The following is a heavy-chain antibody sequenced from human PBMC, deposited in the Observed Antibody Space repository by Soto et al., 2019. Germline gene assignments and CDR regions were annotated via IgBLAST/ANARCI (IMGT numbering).Heavy chain of an antibody. V-gene: IGHV1-69*13. D-gene: IGHD1-26*01. Sequence: ASVKVSCKASGGTFSSYAISWVRQAPGQGLEWMEGIITIFGTANYAQKFQGRVTITADESTSTAYMELSSLRSEDTAVYYCASRSYHRAFDIWGQGTMVTVSS. CDR3: ASRSYHRAFDI. CDR2: IITIFGTA. J-gene: IGHJ3*02. CDR1: GGTFSSYA.